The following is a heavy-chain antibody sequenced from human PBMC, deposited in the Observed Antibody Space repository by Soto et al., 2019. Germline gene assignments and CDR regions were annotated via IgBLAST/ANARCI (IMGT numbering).Heavy chain of an antibody. V-gene: IGHV4-31*03. CDR1: GVSISHGACY. CDR3: ARVDSASWLDY. CDR2: IYYSGDT. J-gene: IGHJ4*02. D-gene: IGHD6-13*01. Sequence: QVQLQESGPGLVKPSETLSLTCTVSGVSISHGACYWSWIRQLPGKGLEWIGYIYYSGDTQYNPSLKSRITVSIDTSKNQFSLKMNSVTAADTAMHFCARVDSASWLDYWGQGTLVTVSS.